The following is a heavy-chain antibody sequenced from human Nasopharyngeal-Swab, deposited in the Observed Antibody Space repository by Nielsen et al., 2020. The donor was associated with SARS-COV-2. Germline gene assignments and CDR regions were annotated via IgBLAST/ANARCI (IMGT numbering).Heavy chain of an antibody. V-gene: IGHV1-3*01. CDR2: INAGNGNT. D-gene: IGHD5-18*01. J-gene: IGHJ4*02. Sequence: WVRQAPGQRLEWKGWINAGNGNTKYSQKFQGRVTITRDTSASTAYMELSSLRSEDTAVYYCARDRDVDTAMVMERFDYWGQGTLVTVSS. CDR3: ARDRDVDTAMVMERFDY.